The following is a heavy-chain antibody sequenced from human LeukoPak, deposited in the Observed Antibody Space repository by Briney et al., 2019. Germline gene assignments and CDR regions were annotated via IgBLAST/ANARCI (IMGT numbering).Heavy chain of an antibody. CDR2: IYYSGGT. J-gene: IGHJ4*02. CDR1: GASITTYY. D-gene: IGHD4-17*01. Sequence: PSETLSLTCTVSGASITTYYWSWIRQPPGKGLEWIGYIYYSGGTNYHPSLKSRVTISVDTSKNQFSLKLSSVTAADTAIYFCARGPVTTGYFAYWGQGTLVTVSP. V-gene: IGHV4-59*01. CDR3: ARGPVTTGYFAY.